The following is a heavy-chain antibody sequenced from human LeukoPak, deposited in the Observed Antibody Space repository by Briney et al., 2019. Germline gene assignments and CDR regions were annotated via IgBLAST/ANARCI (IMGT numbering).Heavy chain of an antibody. CDR1: GYTFTGYY. Sequence: GASVKVSCNSSGYTFTGYYMHWVRQAPGQGLEWMGWINPNSGLTNYAQKLQGRVTMTRDTSISTAYMELSRLRSDDTAVYYCARGGSYLSAFDIWGQGTMVTVSS. J-gene: IGHJ3*02. CDR3: ARGGSYLSAFDI. CDR2: INPNSGLT. D-gene: IGHD1-26*01. V-gene: IGHV1-2*02.